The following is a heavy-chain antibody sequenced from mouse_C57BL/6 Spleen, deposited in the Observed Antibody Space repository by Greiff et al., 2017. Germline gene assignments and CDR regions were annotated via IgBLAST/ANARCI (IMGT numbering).Heavy chain of an antibody. J-gene: IGHJ4*01. CDR2: IRSKSSNYAT. Sequence: DVMLVESGGGLVQPKGSLKLSCAASGFTFNTYAMHWVRQAPGKGLEWVARIRSKSSNYATYYADSVKDRFTISRDDSQSMLYLQMNNLKTEDTAMYYCVRSYYYGSSWGYAMDYWGQGTSVTVSS. V-gene: IGHV10-3*01. CDR3: VRSYYYGSSWGYAMDY. CDR1: GFTFNTYA. D-gene: IGHD1-1*01.